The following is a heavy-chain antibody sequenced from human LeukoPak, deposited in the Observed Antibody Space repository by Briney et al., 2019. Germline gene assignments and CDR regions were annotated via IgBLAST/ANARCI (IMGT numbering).Heavy chain of an antibody. V-gene: IGHV4-4*07. Sequence: KSSETLSLTCTVSGGSISSYYWSWIRQPAGVGLEWIGRIYTSGSTDYNPSLNSRVTMSVDTSKNQFSLKLSSATAADTAVYYCARDRGYYDSSGYYAFDIWGQGTMVTVSS. CDR3: ARDRGYYDSSGYYAFDI. CDR2: IYTSGST. CDR1: GGSISSYY. D-gene: IGHD3-22*01. J-gene: IGHJ3*02.